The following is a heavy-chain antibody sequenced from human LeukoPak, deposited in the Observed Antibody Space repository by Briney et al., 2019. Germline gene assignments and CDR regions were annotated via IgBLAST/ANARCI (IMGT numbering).Heavy chain of an antibody. V-gene: IGHV1-2*02. CDR3: ARVGSSGRFYYYYYMDV. CDR2: INPNSGGT. D-gene: IGHD6-6*01. Sequence: GASVKVSCKASGYTFTGYYMHWVRQAPGQGLEWMGWINPNSGGTNYAQKFQGRVTMTRDTSISTAYMELSRLRSDDTAVYYCARVGSSGRFYYYYYMDVWGKGTTVTVSS. CDR1: GYTFTGYY. J-gene: IGHJ6*03.